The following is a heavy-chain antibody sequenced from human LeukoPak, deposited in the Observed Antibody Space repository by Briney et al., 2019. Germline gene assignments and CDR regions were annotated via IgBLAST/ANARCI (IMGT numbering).Heavy chain of an antibody. Sequence: GGALRLSCAASGFTFSTYSMNWVRQAPGKGLEWVSYISSSSGTIYYADSVKGRFTISRDNAKNSLYLQMNSLRVEDTAVYYCASDSSAYCLFDYWGQGTLVTVSS. CDR2: ISSSSGTI. CDR1: GFTFSTYS. J-gene: IGHJ4*02. D-gene: IGHD3-22*01. V-gene: IGHV3-48*04. CDR3: ASDSSAYCLFDY.